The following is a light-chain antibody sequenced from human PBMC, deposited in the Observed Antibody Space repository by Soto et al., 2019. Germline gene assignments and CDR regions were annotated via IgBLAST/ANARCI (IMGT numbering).Light chain of an antibody. CDR3: QVWDNSSDHVV. CDR2: HDS. V-gene: IGLV3-21*02. Sequence: SYVLTQPPSVSVAPGQTARITCGGDSIGSKSVHWYQQKPGQAPVVVVYHDSDRPSGIPERFSGSNSGNTATLTISRVEAGDEAVYSCQVWDNSSDHVVFGGGTKLTV. J-gene: IGLJ2*01. CDR1: SIGSKS.